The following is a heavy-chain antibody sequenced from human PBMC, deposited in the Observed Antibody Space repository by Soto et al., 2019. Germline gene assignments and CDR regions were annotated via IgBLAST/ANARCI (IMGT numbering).Heavy chain of an antibody. J-gene: IGHJ5*02. D-gene: IGHD3-10*01. CDR2: ISPGGGIT. Sequence: QVQLVQSGAEVKKPGASVRVSCKASGYTFTTYDIHWVRQAPGLGLEWMGIISPGGGITSYAQKFKGRITMTRDTSTSTVYMELSSLRSEDTAMYYCAKVHSELVPGYRDPWGQGTLVPVSS. V-gene: IGHV1-46*01. CDR3: AKVHSELVPGYRDP. CDR1: GYTFTTYD.